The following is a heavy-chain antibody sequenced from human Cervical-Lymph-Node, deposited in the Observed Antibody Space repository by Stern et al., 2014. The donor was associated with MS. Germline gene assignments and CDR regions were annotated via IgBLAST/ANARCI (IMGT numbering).Heavy chain of an antibody. V-gene: IGHV4-31*02. CDR2: ISYSGSN. CDR1: GDSISSGNYY. D-gene: IGHD2-8*02. J-gene: IGHJ3*02. CDR3: ARDREGGRSPSCYRAGGVCHDVFHI. Sequence: QVQLQESGPGLVKPSQTLSLTCSVSGDSISSGNYYWTWIRQPPDKGLEWSGHISYSGSNYSNPSLKSRLTMSVDTSQNHFSLNLSSVTSADTAVYYCARDREGGRSPSCYRAGGVCHDVFHIWGQGTMVTVSS.